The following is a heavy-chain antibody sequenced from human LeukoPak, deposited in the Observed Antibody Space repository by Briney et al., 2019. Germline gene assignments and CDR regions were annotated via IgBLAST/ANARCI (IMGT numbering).Heavy chain of an antibody. CDR1: GFTFRSCG. J-gene: IGHJ5*02. Sequence: GGSLRLSCAVSGFTFRSCGMHWVRQAPGKGLEWVAFIPYDGSNKYYADSVKGRFTISRDNTKNSLYLQMNSLRAEDTALYYCAKDGRGRSSHNWFDPWGQGTLVTVSS. D-gene: IGHD6-13*01. CDR3: AKDGRGRSSHNWFDP. V-gene: IGHV3-30*02. CDR2: IPYDGSNK.